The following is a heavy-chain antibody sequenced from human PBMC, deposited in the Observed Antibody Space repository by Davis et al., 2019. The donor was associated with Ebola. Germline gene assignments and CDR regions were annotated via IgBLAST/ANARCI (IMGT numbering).Heavy chain of an antibody. CDR1: GFTFSSYA. CDR3: AKGRGSGYYLFDY. D-gene: IGHD3-22*01. J-gene: IGHJ4*02. V-gene: IGHV3-33*06. Sequence: GESLKISCAASGFTFSSYAMSWVRQAPDKGLEWVAVIWYDGSRKYYGDSVKGRFTISRDNSNNLLYLQMNSLRVEDTAVYYCAKGRGSGYYLFDYWGQGTLVTVSS. CDR2: IWYDGSRK.